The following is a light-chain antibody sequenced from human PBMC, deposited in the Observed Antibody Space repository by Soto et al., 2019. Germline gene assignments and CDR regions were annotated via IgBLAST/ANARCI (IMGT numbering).Light chain of an antibody. CDR3: CSYAGSSTWV. Sequence: QSALTQPASVSGSPGQSITISCTGTSSDVGSYNLVSWYQQHPGKSPKLMIYEVSKRPAGVSNRFSGSKSGNTASLTNSGLQAEDEADYYCCSYAGSSTWVFGGATKLTVL. J-gene: IGLJ2*01. CDR2: EVS. V-gene: IGLV2-23*02. CDR1: SSDVGSYNL.